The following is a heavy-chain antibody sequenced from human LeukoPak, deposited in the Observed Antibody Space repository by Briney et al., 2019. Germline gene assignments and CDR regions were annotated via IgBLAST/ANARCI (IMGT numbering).Heavy chain of an antibody. D-gene: IGHD3-10*01. V-gene: IGHV4-38-2*01. CDR2: LYHAGTT. J-gene: IGHJ4*02. CDR3: ARLEEARGRY. Sequence: SETLSLTCAVSGYSITSGYFWGWIRRPPGKGLEWIGNLYHAGTTYYNPALESRITMSVDTSKNQFSLKLNSVTAADTAVYYCARLEEARGRYWGQGTLVTVSS. CDR1: GYSITSGYF.